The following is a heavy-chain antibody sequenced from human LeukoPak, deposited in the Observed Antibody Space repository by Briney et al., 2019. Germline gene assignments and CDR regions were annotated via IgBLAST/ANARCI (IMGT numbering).Heavy chain of an antibody. V-gene: IGHV4-31*03. Sequence: PSQTLSLTCTVSGGSISSGGYYWSWIRQHPGKGLEWIGYIYYSGSTYYNPSLKSRVTISVDTSKNQFSLKLSSVTAADTAVYYCARDVYSSSWRSQGWFDPWGQGTLVTVSS. CDR3: ARDVYSSSWRSQGWFDP. CDR1: GGSISSGGYY. D-gene: IGHD6-13*01. J-gene: IGHJ5*02. CDR2: IYYSGST.